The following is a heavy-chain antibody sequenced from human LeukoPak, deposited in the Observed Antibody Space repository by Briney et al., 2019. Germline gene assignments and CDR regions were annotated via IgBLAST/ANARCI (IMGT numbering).Heavy chain of an antibody. Sequence: ASVKVSCKASGYTFTNYGINWVRQAPGQGLEWMGWISGYNGNTNYVQKLQGRVTMTTDTSTSTAYMELRSLRSDDTAVYYCARGDEVAVSGTDYWGQGTLVTVSS. CDR1: GYTFTNYG. D-gene: IGHD6-19*01. CDR2: ISGYNGNT. J-gene: IGHJ4*02. CDR3: ARGDEVAVSGTDY. V-gene: IGHV1-18*01.